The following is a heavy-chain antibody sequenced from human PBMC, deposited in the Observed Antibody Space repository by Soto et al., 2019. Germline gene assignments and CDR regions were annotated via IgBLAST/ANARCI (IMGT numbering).Heavy chain of an antibody. CDR1: GYSFTSYW. J-gene: IGHJ4*02. D-gene: IGHD3-22*01. CDR3: ARSRDLYYDSSGYAL. V-gene: IGHV5-51*01. Sequence: PGESLKISCKGSGYSFTSYWIGWVRQMPGKGLEWMGIIYPGDSDTRYSPSFQGQVTISADRSISTAYLQWSSLKASDTAMYYCARSRDLYYDSSGYALWGQGTLVTVSS. CDR2: IYPGDSDT.